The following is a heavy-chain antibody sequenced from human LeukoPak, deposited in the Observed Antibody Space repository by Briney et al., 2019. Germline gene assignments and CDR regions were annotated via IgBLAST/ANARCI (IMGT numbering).Heavy chain of an antibody. CDR1: GFTFSSYW. V-gene: IGHV3-74*01. CDR2: INTDGGTT. CDR3: ARDGTAAKFDY. J-gene: IGHJ4*02. Sequence: GGSLRLSCAASGFTFSSYWMRWVRQAPGKGLVWVSRINTDGGTTDYADSVKGRFTISRDNAKNTVYLQMNSLRAEDTAVYYCARDGTAAKFDYWGQGTLLTVSS. D-gene: IGHD6-13*01.